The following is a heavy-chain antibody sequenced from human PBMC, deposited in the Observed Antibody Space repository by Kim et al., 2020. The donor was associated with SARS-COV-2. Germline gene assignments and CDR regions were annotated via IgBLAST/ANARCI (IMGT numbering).Heavy chain of an antibody. V-gene: IGHV4-31*03. D-gene: IGHD7-27*01. CDR2: IYYSGST. CDR1: GGSISSGGYY. CDR3: ARARANWGIYYYFDY. J-gene: IGHJ4*02. Sequence: SETLSLTCTVSGGSISSGGYYWSWIRQHPGKGLEWIGYIYYSGSTYYNPSLKSRVTISVDTSKNQFSLKLSSVTAADTAVYYCARARANWGIYYYFDYWGQGTLVTVSS.